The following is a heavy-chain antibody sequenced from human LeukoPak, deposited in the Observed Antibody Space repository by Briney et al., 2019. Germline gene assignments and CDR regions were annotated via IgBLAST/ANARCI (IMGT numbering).Heavy chain of an antibody. V-gene: IGHV3-9*01. CDR2: ISWNSGSI. D-gene: IGHD3-22*01. CDR1: GFTFDGYA. Sequence: GGSLRLSCAASGFTFDGYAMHWVRQAPGKGLEWVSGISWNSGSIGYADSVKGRFTISRDNSKNTLYLQMNSLRAEDTAVYYCAKDLDRVEYGITMIVVPFDYWGQGTLVTVSS. J-gene: IGHJ4*02. CDR3: AKDLDRVEYGITMIVVPFDY.